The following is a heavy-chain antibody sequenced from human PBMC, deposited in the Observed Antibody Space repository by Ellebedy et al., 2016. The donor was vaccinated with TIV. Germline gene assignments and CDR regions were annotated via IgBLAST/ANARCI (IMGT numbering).Heavy chain of an antibody. CDR3: ARWKLDAFVT. J-gene: IGHJ3*02. Sequence: SETLSLXXTVSGGSISSYYWSWIRQPPGKGLEWIGYIYYSGSTYYNPSLKSRVTISVDTSKNQFSLKLSSVTAADTAVYYCARWKLDAFVTWGQGTMVTVSS. CDR1: GGSISSYY. D-gene: IGHD1-26*01. CDR2: IYYSGST. V-gene: IGHV4-59*08.